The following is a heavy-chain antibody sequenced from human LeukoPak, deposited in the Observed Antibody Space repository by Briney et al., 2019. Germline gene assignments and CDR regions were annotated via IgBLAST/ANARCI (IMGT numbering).Heavy chain of an antibody. CDR2: IKQDGSEK. D-gene: IGHD2-2*02. Sequence: GGSLRLSCAASGFTFSSYWMSWVRQAPGKGLEWVANIKQDGSEKYYVDSVKGRFTISRDNAKNSLYLQMNSLRAEDTAAYYCARDGPILYHDYWGQGTLVTVSS. V-gene: IGHV3-7*01. J-gene: IGHJ4*02. CDR3: ARDGPILYHDY. CDR1: GFTFSSYW.